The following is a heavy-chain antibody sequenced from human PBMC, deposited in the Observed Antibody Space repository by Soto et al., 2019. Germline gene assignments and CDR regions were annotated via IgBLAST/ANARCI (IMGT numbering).Heavy chain of an antibody. J-gene: IGHJ4*02. V-gene: IGHV1-46*01. CDR3: ARGTSVDY. Sequence: ASVKVSCKTSGYTFTSFQMHWVRQAPGQGLEWMGIINPGSGSTNYAQKFQGRVSMTTDTSTSTAYMEVRSLRSDDTAVYYCARGTSVDYWGQGTLVTVSS. CDR2: INPGSGST. CDR1: GYTFTSFQ.